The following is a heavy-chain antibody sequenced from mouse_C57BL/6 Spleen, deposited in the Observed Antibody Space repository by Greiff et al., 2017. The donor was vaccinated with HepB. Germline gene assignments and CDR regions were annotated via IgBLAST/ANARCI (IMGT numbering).Heavy chain of an antibody. CDR1: GYTFTSYG. D-gene: IGHD1-1*01. Sequence: QVQLKESGAELARPGASVKLSCKASGYTFTSYGISWVKQRTGQGLEWIGEIYPRSGNTYYNEKFKGKATLTADKSSSTAYMELRSLTSEDSAVYFCARQYYYGSSYLYYFDYWGQGTTLTVSS. CDR3: ARQYYYGSSYLYYFDY. J-gene: IGHJ2*01. V-gene: IGHV1-81*01. CDR2: IYPRSGNT.